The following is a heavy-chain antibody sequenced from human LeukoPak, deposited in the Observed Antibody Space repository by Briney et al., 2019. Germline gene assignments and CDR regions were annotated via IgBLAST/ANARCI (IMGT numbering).Heavy chain of an antibody. Sequence: PSETLSLTCTVSGYSISSGYYWGWIRQPPGKGLEWIGSIYHSGSTFYNPSLKSRVTISVYTSKNQFSLKLTSVTAADTAVYYCARGIVATLGYFDYWGQGTLVTVSS. CDR1: GYSISSGYY. V-gene: IGHV4-38-2*02. D-gene: IGHD5-12*01. CDR2: IYHSGST. J-gene: IGHJ4*02. CDR3: ARGIVATLGYFDY.